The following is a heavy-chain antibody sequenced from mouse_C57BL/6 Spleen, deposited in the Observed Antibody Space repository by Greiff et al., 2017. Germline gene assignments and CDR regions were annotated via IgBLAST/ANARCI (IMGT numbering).Heavy chain of an antibody. CDR1: GFSLTSYG. D-gene: IGHD1-1*01. Sequence: QVQLQQSGPDLVQPSQSLSITCTVSGFSLTSYGVHWVRQSPGKGLEWLGVLWRGGSTDYNAAFMSRLSITKDNSKSQVFFKMNSLQADDTAIYYCAKNGRYGSSLYAMDYWGQGTSGTVSS. J-gene: IGHJ4*01. CDR2: LWRGGST. CDR3: AKNGRYGSSLYAMDY. V-gene: IGHV2-5*01.